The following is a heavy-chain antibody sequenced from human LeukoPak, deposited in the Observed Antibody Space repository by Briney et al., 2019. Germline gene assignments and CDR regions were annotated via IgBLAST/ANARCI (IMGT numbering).Heavy chain of an antibody. D-gene: IGHD6-19*01. Sequence: PGGSLRLSCAASGFTFSSYSMNWVRQAPGKGLEWVSYISSSSSTIYYADSVKGRFTISRDNAKNSLYLQMNSLRDEDTAVYYCARGSEYSSGWLSDNWGQGTLVTVSS. V-gene: IGHV3-48*02. CDR1: GFTFSSYS. J-gene: IGHJ4*02. CDR2: ISSSSSTI. CDR3: ARGSEYSSGWLSDN.